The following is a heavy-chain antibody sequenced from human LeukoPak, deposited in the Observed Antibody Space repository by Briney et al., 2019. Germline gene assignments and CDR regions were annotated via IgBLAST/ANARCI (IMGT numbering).Heavy chain of an antibody. J-gene: IGHJ5*02. Sequence: PSQSLSLTCTVSGGSISRIGYYWGWIRQSPVKGLEWIGYIYHTGSTYYNPSLESRVTISLDTSKNQFSLKLSSVTAADTAVYYCARGDSSSWFETNWFDPWGQGTLVTVSS. CDR2: IYHTGST. D-gene: IGHD6-13*01. V-gene: IGHV4-30-2*06. CDR3: ARGDSSSWFETNWFDP. CDR1: GGSISRIGYY.